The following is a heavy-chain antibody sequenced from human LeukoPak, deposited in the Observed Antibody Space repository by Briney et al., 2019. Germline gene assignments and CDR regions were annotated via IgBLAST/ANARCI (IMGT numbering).Heavy chain of an antibody. CDR1: GFTFSSYG. CDR2: ISGSGGST. CDR3: AKVISGDGMTTVTYYFDY. J-gene: IGHJ4*02. V-gene: IGHV3-23*01. D-gene: IGHD4-17*01. Sequence: EGSLRLSCAASGFTFSSYGMSWVRQAPGEGLEWVSAISGSGGSTYYADSVKGRFTISRENSKNTLYLQMNSLRAEDTAVYYCAKVISGDGMTTVTYYFDYWGQGTLVTVSS.